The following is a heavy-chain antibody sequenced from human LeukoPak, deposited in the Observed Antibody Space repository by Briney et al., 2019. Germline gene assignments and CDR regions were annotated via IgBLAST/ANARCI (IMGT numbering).Heavy chain of an antibody. CDR3: ARENWIFDY. D-gene: IGHD1-1*01. CDR1: GYSISSGYH. CDR2: VYRSGTT. V-gene: IGHV4-38-2*02. J-gene: IGHJ4*02. Sequence: SETLSLTCVVSGYSISSGYHWGWIRQPPGKGLEWIVVVYRSGTTYYDPTLKSRVTISVDTSKNKISLKVRSVTATDTAIYYCARENWIFDYWGQGILVTVSS.